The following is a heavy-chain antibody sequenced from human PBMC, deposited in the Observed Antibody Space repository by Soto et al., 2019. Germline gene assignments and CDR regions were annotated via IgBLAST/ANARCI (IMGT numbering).Heavy chain of an antibody. CDR2: VFTNAEK. J-gene: IGHJ3*01. V-gene: IGHV2-26*01. CDR3: SSNGYYSDALDV. CDR1: GASIINDRRG. D-gene: IGHD5-12*01. Sequence: QVTLKESGPVLVTPTETLTLTCSVPGASIINDRRGVSRLRQPPGKALEWLAHVFTNAEKSYSESLKRRLTIFGDAPRGQVVLTMTHMDPVDTATYYCSSNGYYSDALDVWGKGKMVIVSS.